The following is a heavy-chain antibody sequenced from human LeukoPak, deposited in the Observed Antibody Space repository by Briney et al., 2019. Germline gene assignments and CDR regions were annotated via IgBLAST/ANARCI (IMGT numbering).Heavy chain of an antibody. V-gene: IGHV1-46*01. J-gene: IGHJ6*03. CDR1: GYTFTSYY. Sequence: ASVKVSCKASGYTFTSYYMHWVRQAPGQGLEWMGIINPSGGSTSYAQKFQGRVTMTRDMSTSTVYMELSSLRSEDTAVYYCASLGSDSSSWAAGYYYYMDVWGKGTTVTVSS. D-gene: IGHD6-13*01. CDR2: INPSGGST. CDR3: ASLGSDSSSWAAGYYYYMDV.